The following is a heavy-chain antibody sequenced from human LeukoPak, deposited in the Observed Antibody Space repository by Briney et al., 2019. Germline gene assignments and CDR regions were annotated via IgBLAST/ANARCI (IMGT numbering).Heavy chain of an antibody. CDR1: GYTLTELS. CDR2: FDPEDGET. V-gene: IGHV1-24*01. CDR3: ATALDIVATPGNY. D-gene: IGHD5-12*01. J-gene: IGHJ4*02. Sequence: ASVTVSFKVSGYTLTELSMHWVRQAPGKGLEWMGGFDPEDGETIYAQKFQGRVTMTEDTSTDTAYMELSSLRSEDTAVYYCATALDIVATPGNYWGQGTLVTVSS.